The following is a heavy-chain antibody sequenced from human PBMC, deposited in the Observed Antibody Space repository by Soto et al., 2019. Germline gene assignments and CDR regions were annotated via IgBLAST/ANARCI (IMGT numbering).Heavy chain of an antibody. D-gene: IGHD3-16*01. CDR2: IGTAGDT. CDR3: AREMITFGGVELGSGAFGI. V-gene: IGHV3-13*01. J-gene: IGHJ3*02. Sequence: PGGSLRLSCAASGFTFSSYDMHWVRQATGKGLEWVSAIGTAGDTYYPGSVKGRFTISRENAKNSLYLQMNSLRAGDTAVYYCAREMITFGGVELGSGAFGIWGQGTMVTVSS. CDR1: GFTFSSYD.